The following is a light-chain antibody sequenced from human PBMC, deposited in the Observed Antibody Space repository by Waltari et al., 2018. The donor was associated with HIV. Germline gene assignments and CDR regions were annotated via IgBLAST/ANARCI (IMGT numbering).Light chain of an antibody. CDR1: SSDVGNYNL. CDR2: EVS. CDR3: CSYAGSGTYV. V-gene: IGLV2-23*02. Sequence: QSVLTQPASVSGSPGQSITISCTGPSSDVGNYNLVSWYQQHPGRAPKLMIYEVSERPSGVSNHFSGSKSGNTASLTISGLQAEDEADYYCCSYAGSGTYVFGTGTKVTVL. J-gene: IGLJ1*01.